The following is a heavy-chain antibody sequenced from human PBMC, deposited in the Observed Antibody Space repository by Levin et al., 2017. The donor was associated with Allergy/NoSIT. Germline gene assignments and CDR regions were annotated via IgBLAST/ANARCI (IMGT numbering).Heavy chain of an antibody. CDR2: ISYDGSNK. CDR1: GFTFSSYA. Sequence: GGSLRLSCAASGFTFSSYAMHWVRQAPGKGLEWVAVISYDGSNKYYADSVKGRFTISRDNSKNTLYLQMNSLRAEDTAVYYCARTGGWGITGTTHYDDGMDGWGQGTTVTVSS. D-gene: IGHD1-7*01. V-gene: IGHV3-30-3*01. J-gene: IGHJ6*02. CDR3: ARTGGWGITGTTHYDDGMDG.